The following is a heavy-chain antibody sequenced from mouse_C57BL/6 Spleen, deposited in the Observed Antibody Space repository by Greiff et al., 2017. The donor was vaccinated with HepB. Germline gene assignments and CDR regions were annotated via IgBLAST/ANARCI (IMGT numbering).Heavy chain of an antibody. J-gene: IGHJ3*01. CDR1: GFTFTDYY. CDR3: ARYRDGSSLTWFAY. V-gene: IGHV7-3*01. CDR2: IRNKANGYTT. Sequence: EVQLQESGGGLVQPGGSLSLSCAASGFTFTDYYMSWVRQPPGKALEWLGFIRNKANGYTTEYSASVKGRFTISRDNSQSILYLQMNALRAEDSATYYCARYRDGSSLTWFAYWGQGTLVTVSA. D-gene: IGHD1-1*01.